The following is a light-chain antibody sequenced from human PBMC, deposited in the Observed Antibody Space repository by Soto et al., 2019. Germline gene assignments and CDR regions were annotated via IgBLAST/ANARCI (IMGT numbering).Light chain of an antibody. J-gene: IGKJ1*01. CDR1: ESIDSW. CDR2: KAS. Sequence: DIQMTQSPSTLSASVGDRVTITCRARESIDSWLAWHQQKPGRAPKLLISKASSLENGVPSRFSGSGFGTEFTLTISRLQPDDFATYYCQQYKSYRAFGQGTKVDIK. V-gene: IGKV1-5*03. CDR3: QQYKSYRA.